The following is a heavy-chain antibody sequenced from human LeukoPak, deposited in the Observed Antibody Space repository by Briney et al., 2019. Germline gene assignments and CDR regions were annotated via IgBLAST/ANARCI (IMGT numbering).Heavy chain of an antibody. CDR2: IHYDGSNK. V-gene: IGHV3-30*02. D-gene: IGHD2-15*01. CDR1: GFTFSGFG. Sequence: GGSLRLSCAASGFTFSGFGMHWVRQAPGKGLEWVAFIHYDGSNKYYADSVKGRFTISRDNSKNTLYLQRNSLRAEDTAVYYCAKGSYCSGGSCYSDRLDYWGQGTLVTVSS. CDR3: AKGSYCSGGSCYSDRLDY. J-gene: IGHJ4*02.